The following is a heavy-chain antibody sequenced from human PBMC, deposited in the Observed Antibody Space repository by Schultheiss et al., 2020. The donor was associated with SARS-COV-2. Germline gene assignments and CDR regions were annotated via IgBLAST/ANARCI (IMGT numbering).Heavy chain of an antibody. J-gene: IGHJ4*02. D-gene: IGHD4-17*01. CDR3: ARHPTSTDDYGDYLSLIWNSGGPYYFDY. CDR1: GFTFSSYG. Sequence: GGSLRLSCAASGFTFSSYGMHWVRQAPGKGLEWVAVISYDGSNKYYADSVKGRFTISRDNSKNTLYLQMNSLRAEDTAVYYCARHPTSTDDYGDYLSLIWNSGGPYYFDYWGQGTLVTVSS. V-gene: IGHV3-30*03. CDR2: ISYDGSNK.